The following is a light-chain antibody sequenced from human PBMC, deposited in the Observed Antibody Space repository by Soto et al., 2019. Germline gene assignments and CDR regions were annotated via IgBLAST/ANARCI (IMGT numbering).Light chain of an antibody. Sequence: QAVVTQEPSLTVSPGGTVTLTCASSTGAVTTGYYPSWFQHKPGHAPRALIYNTNDKHSWTPARLSGSLLGDKAALILSGVQPEDEAEYYCLLYYGGSWVFGGGTKLTVL. J-gene: IGLJ3*02. CDR3: LLYYGGSWV. V-gene: IGLV7-43*01. CDR1: TGAVTTGYY. CDR2: NTN.